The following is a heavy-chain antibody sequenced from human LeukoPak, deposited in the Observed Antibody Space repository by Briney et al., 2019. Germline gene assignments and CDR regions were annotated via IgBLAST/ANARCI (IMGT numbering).Heavy chain of an antibody. V-gene: IGHV3-20*04. J-gene: IGHJ4*02. CDR3: ARGIRFLEWLSGFDY. CDR2: INWNGGST. CDR1: GFTFDDYG. D-gene: IGHD3-3*01. Sequence: GGSLRLSCAASGFTFDDYGMSWVRQVPGKGLEWVSGINWNGGSTGYAASVKGQFTISRDNAKNSLYLQMDSLRVEDTALYYCARGIRFLEWLSGFDYWGQGTLVTVSS.